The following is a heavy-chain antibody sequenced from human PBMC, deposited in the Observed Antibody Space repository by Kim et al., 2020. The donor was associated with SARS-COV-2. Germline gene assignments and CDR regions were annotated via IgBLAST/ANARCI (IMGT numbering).Heavy chain of an antibody. D-gene: IGHD5-12*01. CDR2: T. J-gene: IGHJ4*02. Sequence: TYYADSVKGRFTISRDNSKNTLYLQMNSLRAEDTAVYYCAKVGWLQFFGYWGQGTLVTVSS. CDR3: AKVGWLQFFGY. V-gene: IGHV3-23*01.